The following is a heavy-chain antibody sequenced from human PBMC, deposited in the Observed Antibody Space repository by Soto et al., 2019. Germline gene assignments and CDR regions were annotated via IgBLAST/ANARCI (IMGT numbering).Heavy chain of an antibody. J-gene: IGHJ4*02. D-gene: IGHD6-19*01. Sequence: QVQLVQSGAEVKKPGASVKVSCKASGYPFTTYDISWVRQAAGQGLEWMGWINLNSGHTDYAQGFQGRVTMTRNTSITTAYMELTSLSSEDTAVYYCARGRGWRDYWGQGTLVTVSS. CDR3: ARGRGWRDY. CDR2: INLNSGHT. V-gene: IGHV1-8*01. CDR1: GYPFTTYD.